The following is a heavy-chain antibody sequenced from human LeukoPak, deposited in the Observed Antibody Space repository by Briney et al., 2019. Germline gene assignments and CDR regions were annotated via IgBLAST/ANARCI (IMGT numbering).Heavy chain of an antibody. J-gene: IGHJ4*02. D-gene: IGHD3-22*01. V-gene: IGHV3-23*01. CDR1: GFTFSSYA. Sequence: GGSLRLSCAASGFTFSSYAMSWVRQAPGKGLEWVSAISGSGGSTYYVDSVKGRFTISRDNPNNPLYLQMNSLTAKDTAVYYCANDLTYYYDSSGYLDYWGQGTLVTVSS. CDR3: ANDLTYYYDSSGYLDY. CDR2: ISGSGGST.